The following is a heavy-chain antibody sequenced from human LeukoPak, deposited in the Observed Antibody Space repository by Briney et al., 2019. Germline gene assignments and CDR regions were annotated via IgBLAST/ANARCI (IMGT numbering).Heavy chain of an antibody. CDR1: GYDFTNYW. V-gene: IGHV5-51*01. J-gene: IGHJ2*01. CDR2: IYPGDSGT. CDR3: ARSYSYGYFDL. Sequence: GESLKISCEGSGYDFTNYWIGWVRQMPGKGLEWMGVIYPGDSGTRYSPSFQGHFTISADKSITTAYLQWSSLKASDSAMYYCARSYSYGYFDLWGRGTLVTVSS. D-gene: IGHD5-18*01.